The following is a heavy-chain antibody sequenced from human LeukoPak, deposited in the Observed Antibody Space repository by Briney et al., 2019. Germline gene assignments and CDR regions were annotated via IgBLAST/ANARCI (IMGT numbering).Heavy chain of an antibody. Sequence: GGYLRLACVASGFTFSNNWMSWVRQAPGKGLEWVANIKQDGSEKYYVDSVKGRFTISRDNAKNSLDLQMNNLRAEDTAVYYCARGPPYDFWSGYYRGAFDIWGQGTMVTVSS. CDR1: GFTFSNNW. CDR3: ARGPPYDFWSGYYRGAFDI. CDR2: IKQDGSEK. D-gene: IGHD3-3*01. J-gene: IGHJ3*02. V-gene: IGHV3-7*01.